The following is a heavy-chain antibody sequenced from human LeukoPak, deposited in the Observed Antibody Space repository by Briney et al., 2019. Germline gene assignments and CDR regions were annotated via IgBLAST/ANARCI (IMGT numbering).Heavy chain of an antibody. D-gene: IGHD3-10*02. CDR2: ISYDGSNK. Sequence: GGSLRLSCKVSGFTVSSNSWSWVRQAPGKGLEWVAVISYDGSNKYYADSVKGRFTISRDNSKNTLYLQMNSLRAEDTAVYYCAELGITMIGGVWGKGTTVTISS. CDR1: GFTVSSNS. J-gene: IGHJ6*04. V-gene: IGHV3-30*18. CDR3: AELGITMIGGV.